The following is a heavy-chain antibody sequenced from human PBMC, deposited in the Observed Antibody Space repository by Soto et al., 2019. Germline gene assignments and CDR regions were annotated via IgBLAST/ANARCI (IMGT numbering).Heavy chain of an antibody. J-gene: IGHJ6*02. Sequence: EVQLVESGGDLVQPGGSLRLSCAASGFIFSDYTMTWVRQAPGRGLEFVSHISSSGGAIFYAESVKGPFTVSRDNAKNSLYLHMNSLRDEDTAVYFCARDHGGSSWFVGVYYFFGMDVWGQGTAVTVSS. CDR1: GFIFSDYT. CDR3: ARDHGGSSWFVGVYYFFGMDV. CDR2: ISSSGGAI. V-gene: IGHV3-48*02. D-gene: IGHD6-13*01.